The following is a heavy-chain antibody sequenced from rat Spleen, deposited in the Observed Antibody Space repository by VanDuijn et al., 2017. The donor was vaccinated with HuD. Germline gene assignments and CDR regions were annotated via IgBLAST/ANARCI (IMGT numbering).Heavy chain of an antibody. CDR1: GFTFSDYY. CDR2: ISYDGSST. V-gene: IGHV5-29*01. J-gene: IGHJ3*01. D-gene: IGHD3-1*01. Sequence: EVQLVESDGGLVQPGRSLKLSCVASGFTFSDYYMAWVRQAPTKGLEWVATISYDGSSTYYRDSVKGRFTFSRDNAKSTLYLQMDSLRSEDTATYYCARHIHPLYFDYWGQGTLVTVSS. CDR3: ARHIHPLYFDY.